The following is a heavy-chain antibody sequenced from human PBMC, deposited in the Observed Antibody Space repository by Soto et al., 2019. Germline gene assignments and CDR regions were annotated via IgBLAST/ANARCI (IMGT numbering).Heavy chain of an antibody. V-gene: IGHV3-49*04. D-gene: IGHD6-6*01. Sequence: PGGSLRLSCTASGFTFGDYAMSWVRQAPGKGLEWVGFIRSKAYGGTTEYAASVKGRFTISRDDSKSIAYLQMNSLKTEDTAVYYCTSLIGYSSSSSYYYGMDVWGQGTTVTVSS. CDR1: GFTFGDYA. CDR3: TSLIGYSSSSSYYYGMDV. J-gene: IGHJ6*02. CDR2: IRSKAYGGTT.